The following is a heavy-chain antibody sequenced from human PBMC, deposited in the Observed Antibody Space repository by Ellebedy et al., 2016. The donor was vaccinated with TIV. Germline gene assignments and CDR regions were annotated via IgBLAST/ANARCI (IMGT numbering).Heavy chain of an antibody. D-gene: IGHD6-13*01. CDR1: GFTVSNNY. Sequence: PGGSLRLSCAASGFTVSNNYMSWVRQAPGKGLEWVSAISGSGDDTYYLDSVKGRFIISRDNSKSTVYLQLDSLRAEDTAVYYCAKDRIRIAAPGAFDSWGQGALVTVSS. CDR2: ISGSGDDT. V-gene: IGHV3-23*01. CDR3: AKDRIRIAAPGAFDS. J-gene: IGHJ4*02.